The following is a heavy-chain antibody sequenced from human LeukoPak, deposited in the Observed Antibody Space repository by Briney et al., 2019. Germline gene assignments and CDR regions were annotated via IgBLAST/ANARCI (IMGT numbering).Heavy chain of an antibody. D-gene: IGHD6-19*01. Sequence: SETLSLTCTVSGGSISSSSYYWGWIRQPPGKGLEWIGSIYYSGSTYYNPSLKSRATISVDTSKNQFSLKLSSVTAADTAVYYCARDVAGTGWYYVDYWGQGTLVTVSS. J-gene: IGHJ4*02. CDR1: GGSISSSSYY. CDR3: ARDVAGTGWYYVDY. CDR2: IYYSGST. V-gene: IGHV4-39*07.